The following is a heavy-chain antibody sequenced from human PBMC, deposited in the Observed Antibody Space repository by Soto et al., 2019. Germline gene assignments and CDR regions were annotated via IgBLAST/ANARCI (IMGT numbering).Heavy chain of an antibody. CDR2: FVPLFGTT. J-gene: IGHJ4*02. CDR1: GGTFSGYV. CDR3: ATHGLGVSSPPYFDN. Sequence: QLVQSGSEVKKPGSSVKVSCQASGGTFSGYVVTWVRQAPGQGLEWMGEFVPLFGTTNYAQRFSGGITITAEESTSTAYMGLRTLRSDDTAVYYCATHGLGVSSPPYFDNWGQGTLVTVSS. V-gene: IGHV1-69*01. D-gene: IGHD3-16*01.